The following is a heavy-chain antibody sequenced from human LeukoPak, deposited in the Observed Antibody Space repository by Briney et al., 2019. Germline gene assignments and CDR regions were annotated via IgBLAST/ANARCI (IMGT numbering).Heavy chain of an antibody. CDR1: GGSISSGGYS. D-gene: IGHD6-13*01. CDR3: ARGAAAGTDYYYYGIDV. CDR2: IYHSGST. Sequence: PSETLSLTCAVSGGSISSGGYSWSWIRQPPGKGLEWIGYIYHSGSTYYNPSLKSRVTISVDTSKNQFSLKLSSVTAADTAVYYCARGAAAGTDYYYYGIDVWGQGTTVTVSS. V-gene: IGHV4-30-2*01. J-gene: IGHJ6*02.